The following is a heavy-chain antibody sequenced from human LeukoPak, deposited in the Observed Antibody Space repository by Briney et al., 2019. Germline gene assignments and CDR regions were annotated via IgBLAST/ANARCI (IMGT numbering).Heavy chain of an antibody. J-gene: IGHJ4*02. V-gene: IGHV1-3*01. Sequence: NLQDRVTITRDTSGSTAYMELSSLRSEDTAVYYCARDPDYWGQGTLVTVSS. CDR3: ARDPDY.